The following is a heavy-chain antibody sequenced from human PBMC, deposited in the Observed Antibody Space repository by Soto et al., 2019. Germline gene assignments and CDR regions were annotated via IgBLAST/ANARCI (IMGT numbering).Heavy chain of an antibody. Sequence: SVKVSCKASGYTFTSYGISWLRQAPGQGLEWMGGIIPVFGTPDYSQKFRGRVTITADESTSTVYMELRSLTSEDTAVYYCARHLYDYVWGSYRHWGQGTLVTVSS. CDR2: IIPVFGTP. CDR3: ARHLYDYVWGSYRH. D-gene: IGHD3-16*02. CDR1: GYTFTSYG. J-gene: IGHJ4*02. V-gene: IGHV1-69*13.